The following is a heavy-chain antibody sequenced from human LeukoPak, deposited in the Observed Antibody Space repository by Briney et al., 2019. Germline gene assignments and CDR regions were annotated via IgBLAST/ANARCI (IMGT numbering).Heavy chain of an antibody. D-gene: IGHD1-1*01. J-gene: IGHJ6*03. CDR2: IYYTGST. Sequence: SETLSLTCTVSGGSISSRSYYWAWIRQPPGKGLEWIGSIYYTGSTYYNPSLKSRVTISVDTSKNQFSLKLSSVTAADTAVYYCARVSWFPGTSYYYMDVWGKGTTVTVSS. CDR1: GGSISSRSYY. V-gene: IGHV4-39*07. CDR3: ARVSWFPGTSYYYMDV.